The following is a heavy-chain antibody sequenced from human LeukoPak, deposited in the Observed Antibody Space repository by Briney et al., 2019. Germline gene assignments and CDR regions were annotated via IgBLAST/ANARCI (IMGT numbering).Heavy chain of an antibody. J-gene: IGHJ4*02. D-gene: IGHD2-2*01. CDR2: ISGSGGST. V-gene: IGHV3-23*01. CDR3: AKVMTYCSSTSCYVSFLDY. Sequence: PGGSLRLSCAASGFTFSSYAMSWVRQAPGKGLEWVSAISGSGGSTYYADSVKGRFTISRDNSKNTLYLQMNSLRAEDTAVYYCAKVMTYCSSTSCYVSFLDYWGQGTLVTVSS. CDR1: GFTFSSYA.